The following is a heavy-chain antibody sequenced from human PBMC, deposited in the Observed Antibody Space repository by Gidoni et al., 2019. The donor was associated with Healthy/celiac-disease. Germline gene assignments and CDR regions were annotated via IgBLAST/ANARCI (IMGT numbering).Heavy chain of an antibody. CDR1: GYPLTELS. CDR3: ATTAKSGSPIFVVVNWFDP. Sequence: QVQLVQSGAEVTTPGASVKVSCKAPGYPLTELSMHWVRQAPGNGLEWMGGFDPEDGETIDAQKFQGRVTMTENTSTDKAYMELSSLRSEDTAVYYCATTAKSGSPIFVVVNWFDPWGQGTLVTVSS. D-gene: IGHD2-15*01. V-gene: IGHV1-24*01. CDR2: FDPEDGET. J-gene: IGHJ5*02.